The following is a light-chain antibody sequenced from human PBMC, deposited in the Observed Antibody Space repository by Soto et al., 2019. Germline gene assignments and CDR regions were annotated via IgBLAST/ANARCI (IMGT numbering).Light chain of an antibody. CDR1: ERLSSVY. J-gene: IGKJ5*01. CDR2: GAS. Sequence: EIVLTQSPGALSLSSRERXXPXXXXSERLSSVYLAWYQQRPGQPPRLLIYGASNRATGIPDRFSGSGSGTDFTLIINRLEPEDVAIYYCQQYGGSPRITFGQGTRLEIK. CDR3: QQYGGSPRIT. V-gene: IGKV3-20*01.